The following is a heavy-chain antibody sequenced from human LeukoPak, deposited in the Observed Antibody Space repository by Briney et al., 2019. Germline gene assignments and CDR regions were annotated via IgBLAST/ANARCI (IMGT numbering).Heavy chain of an antibody. CDR1: GFTFSDYY. V-gene: IGHV3-15*01. J-gene: IGHJ4*02. Sequence: GGSLRLSCAASGFTFSDYYMSWIRQAPGKGLEWVGRIKSKTDGGTTDYAAPVKGRFTISRDDSKNTLYLQMNSLKTEDTAVYYCTTGADSSGYYYVNGDYWGQGTLVTVSS. D-gene: IGHD3-22*01. CDR3: TTGADSSGYYYVNGDY. CDR2: IKSKTDGGTT.